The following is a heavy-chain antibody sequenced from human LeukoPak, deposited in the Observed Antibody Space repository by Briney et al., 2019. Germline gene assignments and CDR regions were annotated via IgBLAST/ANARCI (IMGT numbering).Heavy chain of an antibody. Sequence: SQTLSLTCAISGDSVSSKSAAWNWIRQSPSRGLEWLGRTYYRSKWYNDYAVSVESRIIINPDTSKNQFSLQLNSVTPEDTAVYYCARVEGSAGWFDPWGQGTLVTVSS. J-gene: IGHJ5*02. V-gene: IGHV6-1*01. D-gene: IGHD1-1*01. CDR2: TYYRSKWYN. CDR3: ARVEGSAGWFDP. CDR1: GDSVSSKSAA.